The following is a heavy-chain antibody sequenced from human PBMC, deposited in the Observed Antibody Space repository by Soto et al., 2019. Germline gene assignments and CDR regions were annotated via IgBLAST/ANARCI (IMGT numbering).Heavy chain of an antibody. V-gene: IGHV1-8*02. CDR3: ARGIRVTMVRGVISDYYYMDV. J-gene: IGHJ6*03. CDR1: GYTFTSYD. D-gene: IGHD3-10*01. Sequence: GASVKVSCKASGYTFTSYDCNWVRQATGQGLVWMRWMNPNSGNTGYAQKFQGRGTMTRNTSISTAYIELSSLRSEDTAVYYCARGIRVTMVRGVISDYYYMDVWGKGTTVTVSS. CDR2: MNPNSGNT.